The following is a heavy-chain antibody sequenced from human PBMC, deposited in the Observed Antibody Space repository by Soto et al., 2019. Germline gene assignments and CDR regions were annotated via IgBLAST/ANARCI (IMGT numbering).Heavy chain of an antibody. CDR2: IYFGGST. CDR3: ARGVPTMIVVVINGRWFDP. Sequence: PSETLSLTCAVSGGSISSGDYSWNWIRQPPGKGLEWIGYIYFGGSTYYNPSLQSRVTISVDTSKNQFSLKLSSVTAADTAVYYCARGVPTMIVVVINGRWFDPWGQGTLVTVS. V-gene: IGHV4-30-2*01. CDR1: GGSISSGDYS. D-gene: IGHD3-22*01. J-gene: IGHJ5*02.